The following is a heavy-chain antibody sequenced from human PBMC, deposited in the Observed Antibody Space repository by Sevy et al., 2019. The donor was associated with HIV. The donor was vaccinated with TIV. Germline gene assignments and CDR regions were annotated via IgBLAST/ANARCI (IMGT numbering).Heavy chain of an antibody. CDR2: IKQDGSEK. CDR3: ARDHYYDYIWGSYRFLTRDAFDI. J-gene: IGHJ3*02. V-gene: IGHV3-7*03. Sequence: GGSLRLSCAASGFTFSSYWMSWVRQAPGKGLEWVANIKQDGSEKYYVDSVKGRFTISRDNAKNSLYLQMNSLRAEDTAVYYCARDHYYDYIWGSYRFLTRDAFDIWGQGTMVTVSS. CDR1: GFTFSSYW. D-gene: IGHD3-16*02.